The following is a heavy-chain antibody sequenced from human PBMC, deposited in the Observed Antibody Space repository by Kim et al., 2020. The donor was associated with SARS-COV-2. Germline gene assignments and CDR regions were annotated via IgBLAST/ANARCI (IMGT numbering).Heavy chain of an antibody. V-gene: IGHV3-48*02. CDR2: ISSSGSII. J-gene: IGHJ6*02. D-gene: IGHD3-3*01. CDR3: ARVVQENDFWSGYYYNMDV. Sequence: GGSLRLSCAASGFTFSSYSMNWVRQAPGKGLEWISYISSSGSIIYYADSVKGRFTISRDNAKNSLYLQMNSLRDEDTAVYYCARVVQENDFWSGYYYNMDVWGQGTTVTVSS. CDR1: GFTFSSYS.